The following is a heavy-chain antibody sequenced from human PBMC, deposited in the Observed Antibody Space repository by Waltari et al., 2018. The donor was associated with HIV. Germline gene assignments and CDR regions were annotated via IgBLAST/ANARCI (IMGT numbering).Heavy chain of an antibody. D-gene: IGHD2-15*01. V-gene: IGHV3-23*01. CDR3: AKGGSPRGLLASYYYYGMDV. J-gene: IGHJ6*02. CDR2: ISGSGGST. CDR1: GFTFSSYA. Sequence: EVQLLESGGGLVQPGGSLRLSCAASGFTFSSYAMSWVRQAPGKGLEWVSAISGSGGSTYYADSVKGRFTISRDNSKNTLYLQMNSLRAEDTAVYYCAKGGSPRGLLASYYYYGMDVWGQGTTVTVSS.